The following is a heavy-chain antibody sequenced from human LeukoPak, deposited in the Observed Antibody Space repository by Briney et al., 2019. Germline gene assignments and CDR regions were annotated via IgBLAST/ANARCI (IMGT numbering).Heavy chain of an antibody. CDR2: ISYDGSNK. Sequence: GGSLRLSCAASGFTFSSYAMHWVRQAPGKGLEWVAVISYDGSNKYYADSVKGRFTISRDNSKGTLYLQMSSLRAEDTAVYYCARDATYGGWPRGVFDYWGQGTLATASS. J-gene: IGHJ4*02. V-gene: IGHV3-30*04. CDR1: GFTFSSYA. CDR3: ARDATYGGWPRGVFDY. D-gene: IGHD4/OR15-4a*01.